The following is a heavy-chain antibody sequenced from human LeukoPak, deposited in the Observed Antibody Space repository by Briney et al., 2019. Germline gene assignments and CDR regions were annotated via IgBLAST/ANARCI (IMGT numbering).Heavy chain of an antibody. J-gene: IGHJ4*02. V-gene: IGHV3-9*01. Sequence: GGPLRLSCAASGFTFDDYAVHWVRQAPGKGLEWVSGISWNSGSIGYADSVKGRFTISRDNAKNSLYLQMNSLRAEDTAVYYCAKHQVGYYGSGSYNDYWGQGTLVTVSS. D-gene: IGHD3-10*01. CDR1: GFTFDDYA. CDR3: AKHQVGYYGSGSYNDY. CDR2: ISWNSGSI.